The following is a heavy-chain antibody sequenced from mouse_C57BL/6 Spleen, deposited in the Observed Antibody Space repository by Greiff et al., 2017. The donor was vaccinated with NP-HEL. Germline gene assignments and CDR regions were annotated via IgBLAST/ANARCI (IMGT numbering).Heavy chain of an antibody. V-gene: IGHV5-17*01. CDR3: ARGRALLWLRNAMDY. CDR2: ISSGSSTI. D-gene: IGHD2-2*01. Sequence: EVMLVESGGGLVKPGGSLKLSCAASGFTFSDYGMHWVRQAPEKGLEWVAYISSGSSTIYYADTVKGRFTISRDNAKNTLFLQMTSLRSEDTAMYYCARGRALLWLRNAMDYWGQGTSVTVSS. J-gene: IGHJ4*01. CDR1: GFTFSDYG.